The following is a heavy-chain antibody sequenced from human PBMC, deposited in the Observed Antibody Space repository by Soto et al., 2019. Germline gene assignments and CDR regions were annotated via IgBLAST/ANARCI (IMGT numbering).Heavy chain of an antibody. CDR3: ARNGCGGDCYLSDY. V-gene: IGHV1-18*01. J-gene: IGHJ4*02. D-gene: IGHD2-21*02. CDR1: GYTFTTYG. CDR2: VSAYNGKT. Sequence: QVQLVQSGADVKEPGASVKVSCKASGYTFTTYGITWVRQAPGQGLEWMGWVSAYNGKTEYAPKLQGRVTMYTDTSTNTAYLELRSLTSDDTAMYYCARNGCGGDCYLSDYWGQGTLVIVSS.